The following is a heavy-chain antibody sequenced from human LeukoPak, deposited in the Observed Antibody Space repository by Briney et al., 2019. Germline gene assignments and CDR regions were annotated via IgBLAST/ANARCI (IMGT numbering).Heavy chain of an antibody. CDR2: IYYSGST. CDR1: GGSISSGGYY. D-gene: IGHD3-16*01. Sequence: SETLSLTCTVSGGSISSGGYYWSWIRQHPGKGLERIGYIYYSGSTYYNPSLKSRVTISVDTSKNQFPLKLSSVTAADTAVYYCARSMFMITFGGVPRGNWFDPWGQGTLVTVSS. J-gene: IGHJ5*02. V-gene: IGHV4-31*03. CDR3: ARSMFMITFGGVPRGNWFDP.